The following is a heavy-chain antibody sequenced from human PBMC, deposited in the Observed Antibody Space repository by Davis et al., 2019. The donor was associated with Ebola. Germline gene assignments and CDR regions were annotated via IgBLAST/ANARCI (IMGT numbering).Heavy chain of an antibody. Sequence: HSQTLSLTCAISWDSVSGKSGAWNWIRQSPSRGLEWLGRTYYTSKWYNHYAASVKSRTTINADTSKNAFSLQLNSVTPEDTAVYYCARGWLRTGLDICGQGTMVIVSS. CDR1: WDSVSGKSGA. CDR2: TYYTSKWYN. V-gene: IGHV6-1*01. CDR3: ARGWLRTGLDI. J-gene: IGHJ3*02. D-gene: IGHD3/OR15-3a*01.